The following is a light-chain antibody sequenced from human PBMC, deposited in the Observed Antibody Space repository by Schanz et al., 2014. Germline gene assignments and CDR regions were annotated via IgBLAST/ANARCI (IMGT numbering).Light chain of an antibody. Sequence: DIQMTQSPSTLSASIGDRVTITCRASQNINDWLAWYQQKPGKAPRLLINDASTLKSGVPSRFSGSGSGTTFTLTISSLQPDDFATYYCQQYNSYWTFGQGTKVEIK. V-gene: IGKV1-5*01. J-gene: IGKJ1*01. CDR1: QNINDW. CDR3: QQYNSYWT. CDR2: DAS.